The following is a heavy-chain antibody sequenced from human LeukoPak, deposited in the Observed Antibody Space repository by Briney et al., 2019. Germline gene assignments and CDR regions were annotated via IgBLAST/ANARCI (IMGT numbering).Heavy chain of an antibody. CDR3: AKYMSSGY. CDR1: GFTFSNCA. CDR2: VSGSGDST. V-gene: IGHV3-23*01. Sequence: GGSLRLSCAASGFTFSNCATSWVRQAPGKGLEWVSGVSGSGDSTYYADSVKGRFTISRDNSKNTLYLQMNSLRAEDTAVYYCAKYMSSGYWGQGTLVTVSS. D-gene: IGHD6-19*01. J-gene: IGHJ4*02.